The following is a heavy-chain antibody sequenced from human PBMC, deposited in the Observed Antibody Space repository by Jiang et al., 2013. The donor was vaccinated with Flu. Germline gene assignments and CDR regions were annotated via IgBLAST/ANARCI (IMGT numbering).Heavy chain of an antibody. J-gene: IGHJ4*02. CDR3: ARVPGGIFVDY. V-gene: IGHV3-21*01. D-gene: IGHD3-10*01. Sequence: SSISSSSSYIYYADSVKGRFTISRDNVQELTVSAMNSLRAEDTAVYYCARVPGGIFVDYWGQGTLVTVSS. CDR2: ISSSSSYI.